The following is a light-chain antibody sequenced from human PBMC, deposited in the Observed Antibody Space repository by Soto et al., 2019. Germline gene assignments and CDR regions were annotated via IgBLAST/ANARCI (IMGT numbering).Light chain of an antibody. CDR1: QSVSSSY. CDR2: GAS. V-gene: IGKV3-20*01. Sequence: EIVLTQSPGTLSLSPGERATLSCRASQSVSSSYLAWYQQKPGQAPRLLIYGASSRATGIPDRFSGSGSGTDFTLSICILVPEDFSLYYCQLYCSSLWGTFGQGTKLEIQ. CDR3: QLYCSSLWGT. J-gene: IGKJ2*01.